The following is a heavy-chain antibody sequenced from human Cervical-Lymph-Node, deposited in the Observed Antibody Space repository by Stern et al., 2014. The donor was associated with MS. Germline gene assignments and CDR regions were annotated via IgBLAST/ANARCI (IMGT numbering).Heavy chain of an antibody. CDR1: GGSISIGGYS. CDR3: ARGRGSGWYFNNYGMDV. V-gene: IGHV4-30-2*01. CDR2: IYHSGNT. Sequence: QLVESGSGLVKPSQTLSLTCAVSGGSISIGGYSWNWIRQLPGKGLARLGYIYHSGNTYYNPSLKSRVTISVDNPNIQFSLRLNSVTAADTAVYFCARGRGSGWYFNNYGMDVWGQGTTVAVSS. D-gene: IGHD6-19*01. J-gene: IGHJ6*02.